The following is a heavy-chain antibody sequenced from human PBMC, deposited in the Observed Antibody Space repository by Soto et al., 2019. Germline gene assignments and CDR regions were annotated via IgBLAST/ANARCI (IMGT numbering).Heavy chain of an antibody. CDR1: GYTFINYG. Sequence: QVQLVQSGAEVKKPGASVKVSCKASGYTFINYGFRWVRQAPGQGLEWMGWISAYNGDTKHAQKFQGRVTMTTDTSTRTAFMELTSLRSDETAVYYCARATRYGMDVWGQGTTVTVSS. CDR3: ARATRYGMDV. J-gene: IGHJ6*02. V-gene: IGHV1-18*01. CDR2: ISAYNGDT.